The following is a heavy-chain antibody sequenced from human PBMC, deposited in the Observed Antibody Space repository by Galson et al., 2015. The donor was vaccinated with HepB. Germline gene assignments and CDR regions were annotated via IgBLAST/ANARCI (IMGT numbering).Heavy chain of an antibody. Sequence: SLRLSCAASGFTFSNSWMHWVRQVPGKGLVWVPRITSDGSSKAYADAVKGRFTISRDNAKSTLYLQMNSLRAEDTAVYYCVRVNNLGAFDIWGQGTMVTVSS. CDR3: VRVNNLGAFDI. V-gene: IGHV3-74*01. CDR1: GFTFSNSW. J-gene: IGHJ3*02. CDR2: ITSDGSSK. D-gene: IGHD1-14*01.